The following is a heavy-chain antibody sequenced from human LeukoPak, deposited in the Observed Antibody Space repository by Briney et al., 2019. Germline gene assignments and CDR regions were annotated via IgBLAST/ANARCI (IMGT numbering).Heavy chain of an antibody. J-gene: IGHJ4*02. CDR3: AKDPDCTSGICYTFFDY. D-gene: IGHD2-8*01. CDR2: ISYDGSNK. Sequence: GGSLRLSCAASGFTFSSYAMHWVRQAPGKGLEWVAVISYDGSNKYYADSVKGRFTISRDNSKNTLYLQMNSLRAEDTAVYYCAKDPDCTSGICYTFFDYWGQGTLVTVSS. CDR1: GFTFSSYA. V-gene: IGHV3-30*04.